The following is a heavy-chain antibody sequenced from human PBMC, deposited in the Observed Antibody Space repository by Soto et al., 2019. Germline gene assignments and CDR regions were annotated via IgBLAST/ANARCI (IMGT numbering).Heavy chain of an antibody. V-gene: IGHV3-48*01. CDR3: ATYDFWSGYYPLNY. J-gene: IGHJ4*02. CDR2: ISSSSSTI. CDR1: GFTFSSYS. Sequence: EVQLVESGGGLGQPGGSLRLSCAASGFTFSSYSMNWVRQAPGKGLEWVSYISSSSSTIYYADSVKGRFTISRDNAKNSLYLQMNSLRAEDTAVYYCATYDFWSGYYPLNYWGQGTLVTVSS. D-gene: IGHD3-3*01.